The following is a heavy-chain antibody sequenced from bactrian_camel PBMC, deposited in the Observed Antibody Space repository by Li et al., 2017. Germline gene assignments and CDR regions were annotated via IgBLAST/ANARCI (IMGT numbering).Heavy chain of an antibody. CDR1: GYTLPMN. J-gene: IGHJ4*01. V-gene: IGHV3S53*01. CDR3: AADLVTDEPSLVEREYYY. CDR2: IAGDGRT. Sequence: VQLVESGGGSVQAGESLRLSCVASGYTLPMNMGWFRRLPGQEREGVAAIAGDGRTNYADSVKGRFTISRDGAKNIIALHMDSLKPEDTATYYCAADLVTDEPSLVEREYYYWGQGTQVTVS. D-gene: IGHD1*01.